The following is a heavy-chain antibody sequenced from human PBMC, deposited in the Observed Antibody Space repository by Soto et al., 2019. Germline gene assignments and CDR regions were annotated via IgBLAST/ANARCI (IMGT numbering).Heavy chain of an antibody. CDR3: ARSPGVLYYYYGMDV. J-gene: IGHJ6*02. V-gene: IGHV3-33*01. CDR2: IWDDGVIK. D-gene: IGHD1-1*01. CDR1: GFNFSSYA. Sequence: GGSLRLSCAASGFNFSSYAMHWVRQAPGKGLEWVAVIWDDGVIKYYADSVKGRFTISRDNSKNTLYLQMNSLRGEDTAVYYCARSPGVLYYYYGMDVWGQGTTVTVSS.